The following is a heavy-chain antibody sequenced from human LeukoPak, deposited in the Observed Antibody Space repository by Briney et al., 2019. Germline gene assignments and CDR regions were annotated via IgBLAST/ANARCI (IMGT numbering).Heavy chain of an antibody. CDR3: ARGGDTAMVRMFDY. Sequence: PSETLSLTCTVSGGSISSSSYYWGWIRQPPGKGLEWIGSIYYSGSTYYNPSLKSRVTISVDTSKNQFSLKLSSVIAADTAVYYCARGGDTAMVRMFDYWGQGTLVTVSS. CDR1: GGSISSSSYY. V-gene: IGHV4-39*01. J-gene: IGHJ4*02. CDR2: IYYSGST. D-gene: IGHD5-18*01.